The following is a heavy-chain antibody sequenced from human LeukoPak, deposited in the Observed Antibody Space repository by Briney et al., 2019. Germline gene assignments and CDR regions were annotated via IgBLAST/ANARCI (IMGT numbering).Heavy chain of an antibody. J-gene: IGHJ4*02. CDR1: GYTFTSYA. CDR2: INAGNGNT. D-gene: IGHD5-18*01. V-gene: IGHV1-3*01. Sequence: GASVKVSCKASGYTFTSYAMHWVRQAPGQRLEWMGWINAGNGNTKYSQKFQGRVTTTRDTSASTAYMELSSQRSEDTAVYYCALGGLWLRLGYWGQGTLVTVSS. CDR3: ALGGLWLRLGY.